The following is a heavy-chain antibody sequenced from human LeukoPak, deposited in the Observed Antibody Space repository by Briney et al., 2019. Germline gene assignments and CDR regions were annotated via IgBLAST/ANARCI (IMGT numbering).Heavy chain of an antibody. CDR2: ISISSSSV. CDR1: GFTFSSHA. V-gene: IGHV3-48*01. J-gene: IGHJ4*02. D-gene: IGHD6-13*01. CDR3: AKDRSSFCFDY. Sequence: GGSLRLSCAASGFTFSSHAMNWVRQAPGKGLEWVSYISISSSSVYYADSVKGRFTISRDNSKNTLYLQMNSLRAEDTAVYYCAKDRSSFCFDYWGQGTLVTVSS.